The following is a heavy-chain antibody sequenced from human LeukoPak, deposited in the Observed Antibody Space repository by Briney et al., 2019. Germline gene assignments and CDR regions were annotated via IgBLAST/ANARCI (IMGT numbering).Heavy chain of an antibody. CDR3: AKDLTGGWYGGYYFDY. D-gene: IGHD6-19*01. J-gene: IGHJ4*02. CDR1: GFTFSSYG. V-gene: IGHV3-30*18. CDR2: ISYDGSNK. Sequence: GGSLRLSRAASGFTFSSYGMHWVRQAPGKGLEWVAVISYDGSNKYYADSVKGRFTISRDNSKNTLYLQMNSLRAEDTAVYYCAKDLTGGWYGGYYFDYWGQGTLVTVSS.